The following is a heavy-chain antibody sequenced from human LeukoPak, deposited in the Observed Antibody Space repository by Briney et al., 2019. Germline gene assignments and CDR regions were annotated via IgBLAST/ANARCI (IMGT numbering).Heavy chain of an antibody. CDR3: ARAHYYGSGSYYAFFDY. J-gene: IGHJ4*02. Sequence: GGSLRLSCAASGFTFSSYEMNWVRQAPGKGLEWVSYISSSGSTIYYADSVKGRFTISRDNAKNSLYLQMNSLRAEDTAVYYCARAHYYGSGSYYAFFDYWGQGTLVTVSS. CDR1: GFTFSSYE. D-gene: IGHD3-10*01. V-gene: IGHV3-48*03. CDR2: ISSSGSTI.